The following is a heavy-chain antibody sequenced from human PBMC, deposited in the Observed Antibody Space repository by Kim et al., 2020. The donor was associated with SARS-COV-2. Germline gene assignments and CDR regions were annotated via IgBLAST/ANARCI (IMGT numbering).Heavy chain of an antibody. J-gene: IGHJ3*02. Sequence: GGSLRLSCAASGFTFSNAWMSWVRQAPGKGLEWVGRIKSKTDGGTTDYAAPVKGRFTISSDDSKNTLYLQMNSLKTEDTAVYYCTTRPGYCTNGVCYAFDIWGQGTMVTVSS. CDR2: IKSKTDGGTT. CDR1: GFTFSNAW. V-gene: IGHV3-15*01. CDR3: TTRPGYCTNGVCYAFDI. D-gene: IGHD2-8*01.